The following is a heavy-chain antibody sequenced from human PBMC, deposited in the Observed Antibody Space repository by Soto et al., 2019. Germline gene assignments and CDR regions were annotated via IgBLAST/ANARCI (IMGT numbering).Heavy chain of an antibody. CDR1: GGSISSGGYY. J-gene: IGHJ4*02. D-gene: IGHD3-10*01. CDR2: IYYSGST. V-gene: IGHV4-31*03. CDR3: ARGYYYGSGTRYYFDY. Sequence: QVQLQESGPGLVKPSQTLSLTCTVSGGSISSGGYYWSWIRQHPGNGREWSGYIYYSGSTYYNPSLKSRVTISVDTSKNQFSLKLSSVTAADTAVYYCARGYYYGSGTRYYFDYWGQGTLVTVSS.